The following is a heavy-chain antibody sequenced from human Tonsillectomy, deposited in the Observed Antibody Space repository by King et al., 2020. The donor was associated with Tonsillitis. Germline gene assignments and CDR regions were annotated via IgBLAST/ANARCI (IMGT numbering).Heavy chain of an antibody. V-gene: IGHV3-30*04. J-gene: IGHJ6*02. CDR2: ISYNGGXK. CDR3: ARAYGSGSRYGMDV. Sequence: VQLVESGGGVVQPGRSLRLSCAASGFTFSSYAMHWVRQAPGKGLEWVAXISYNGGXKYYADSVKGRFTISRDNSKNTLYLQMNSLRAEDTAVYYCARAYGSGSRYGMDVWGQGTTVTVSS. CDR1: GFTFSSYA. D-gene: IGHD3-10*01.